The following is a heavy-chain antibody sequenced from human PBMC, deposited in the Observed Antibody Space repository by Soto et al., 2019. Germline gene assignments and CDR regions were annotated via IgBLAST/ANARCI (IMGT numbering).Heavy chain of an antibody. J-gene: IGHJ6*02. Sequence: PSETLSLTCVVSGVSVTSKNWWLSWVRLSPGERPEWIGQVYYTGSIKYNPSLQSRATISLDKSKNLLSLNLTSVTAADTALYYCARLKGIKMPDSPSTYNFAMDVSGQGKRVTVSS. CDR1: GVSVTSKNW. D-gene: IGHD2-2*01. CDR2: VYYTGSI. CDR3: ARLKGIKMPDSPSTYNFAMDV. V-gene: IGHV4-4*02.